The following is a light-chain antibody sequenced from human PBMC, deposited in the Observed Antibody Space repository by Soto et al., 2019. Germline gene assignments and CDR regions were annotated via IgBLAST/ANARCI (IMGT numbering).Light chain of an antibody. J-gene: IGLJ2*01. V-gene: IGLV2-14*01. CDR1: SSDVGGYNY. CDR2: NVS. Sequence: QSALTQPASVSGSPGQSITISCTGTSSDVGGYNYVSWYQQHPGKAPKLIIYNVSNRPSGVSNRFSGSKSGNTASLTISGLHAEYEGHYYCSSFTSSNTVLFGGGTKLTVL. CDR3: SSFTSSNTVL.